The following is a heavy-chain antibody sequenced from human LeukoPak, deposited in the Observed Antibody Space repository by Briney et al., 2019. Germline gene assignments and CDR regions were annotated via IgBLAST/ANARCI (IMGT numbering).Heavy chain of an antibody. CDR3: TSPSYSGSYPDY. J-gene: IGHJ4*02. CDR1: VYTFTSNY. CDR2: ISPSGGST. V-gene: IGHV1-46*03. Sequence: ASVKVSCKAFVYTFTSNYMHWVRQAPGQGPEWMGVISPSGGSTTYAQKFQGRVTLTRDMSTSTDYLELGSLRSEDTAVYYCTSPSYSGSYPDYWGQGTLVTVSS. D-gene: IGHD1-26*01.